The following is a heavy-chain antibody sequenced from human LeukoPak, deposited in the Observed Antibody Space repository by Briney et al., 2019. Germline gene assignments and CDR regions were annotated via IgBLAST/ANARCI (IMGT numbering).Heavy chain of an antibody. D-gene: IGHD3-3*01. CDR3: ARTQRITIFGVVVASTMDV. V-gene: IGHV1-18*01. J-gene: IGHJ6*03. Sequence: ASVKVSCTASGYTFTSYGISWVRQAPGQGLEWMGWISAYNGNTNYAQKLQGRVTMTTDTSTSTAYMELRSLRSDDTAVYYCARTQRITIFGVVVASTMDVWGKGTTVTVSS. CDR1: GYTFTSYG. CDR2: ISAYNGNT.